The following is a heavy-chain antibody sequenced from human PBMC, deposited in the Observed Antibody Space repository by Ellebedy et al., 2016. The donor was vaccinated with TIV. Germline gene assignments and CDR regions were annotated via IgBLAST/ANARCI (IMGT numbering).Heavy chain of an antibody. V-gene: IGHV5-10-1*01. D-gene: IGHD3-10*01. CDR2: IDPSDSYT. CDR3: ARHMGYYGSGSSNWFDP. Sequence: KVSCKGSGYSFTSYWISWVRQMPGKGLEWMGRIDPSDSYTNYSPSFQGHVTISADKSISTAYLQWSSLKASDTAMYYCARHMGYYGSGSSNWFDPWGQGTLVTVSS. CDR1: GYSFTSYW. J-gene: IGHJ5*02.